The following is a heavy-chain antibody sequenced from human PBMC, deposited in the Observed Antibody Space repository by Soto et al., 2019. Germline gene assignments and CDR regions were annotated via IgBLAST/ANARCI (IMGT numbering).Heavy chain of an antibody. Sequence: QVQLVESGGGVVQPGRSLRLSCAASGFTFSSYGMHWVRQAPGKGLEWVAVIWYDGSNKYYADSVKGRFTISRDNSKNTLYLQMNSLRAEDTAVYYCARDPLSRRHYGMDVWGQGTTVTVSS. CDR3: ARDPLSRRHYGMDV. V-gene: IGHV3-33*01. CDR1: GFTFSSYG. J-gene: IGHJ6*02. CDR2: IWYDGSNK. D-gene: IGHD3-10*01.